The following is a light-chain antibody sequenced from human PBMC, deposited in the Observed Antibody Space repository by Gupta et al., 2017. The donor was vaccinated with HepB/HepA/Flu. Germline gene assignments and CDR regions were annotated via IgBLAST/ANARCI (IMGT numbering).Light chain of an antibody. CDR1: QSVLYTPSNQNH. J-gene: IGKJ4*01. Sequence: DIVMTQSPDSLTVSLGERATINCKSSQSVLYTPSNQNHLAWYQQKPGQPPKQLISWASTRESGVPDRFSGSGSGTDFTLTISSLQAEDVAVDYCQQYYSNHLTFGGGTKVEIK. CDR2: WAS. V-gene: IGKV4-1*01. CDR3: QQYYSNHLT.